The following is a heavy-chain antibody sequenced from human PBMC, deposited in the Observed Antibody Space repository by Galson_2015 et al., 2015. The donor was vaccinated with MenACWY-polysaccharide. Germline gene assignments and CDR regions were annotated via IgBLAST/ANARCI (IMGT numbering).Heavy chain of an antibody. CDR2: INTYNGNT. CDR1: GYTFNNYA. V-gene: IGHV1-18*04. D-gene: IGHD2-15*01. CDR3: ARGAGGTEGY. Sequence: SVKVSCKASGYTFNNYAINWVRQAPGQGLEWMGWINTYNGNTNYAQKVHGRVTVTADSNTAYMELQSLRSDDTAVYYCARGAGGTEGYWGQGTLVTVSS. J-gene: IGHJ4*02.